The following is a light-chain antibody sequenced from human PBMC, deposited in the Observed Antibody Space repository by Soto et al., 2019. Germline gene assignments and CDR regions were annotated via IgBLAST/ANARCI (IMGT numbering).Light chain of an antibody. CDR3: QQTYSTPVT. CDR1: QRIKSY. J-gene: IGKJ5*01. V-gene: IGKV1-39*01. CDR2: GAS. Sequence: IQMTQSPSSLSESIGARSTPTCRPSQRIKSYLNWYHQKPGKAPKLLITGASSLQSGVPSRFSGSRSETDFTLTISGLQPADFGTYFCQQTYSTPVTFGQGTRLDMK.